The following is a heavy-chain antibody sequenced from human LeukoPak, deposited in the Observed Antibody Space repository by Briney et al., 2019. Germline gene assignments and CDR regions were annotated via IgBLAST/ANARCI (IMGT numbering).Heavy chain of an antibody. CDR1: GGSFSGYY. CDR3: ARSGNGSGSSYYFDY. Sequence: SETLSLTCAVYGGSFSGYYWSWIRQPPGKGLEWIGEINHSGSTNHNPSLKSRVTISVDTSKNQFSLKLSSVTAADTAVYYCARSGNGSGSSYYFDYWGQGTLVTVSS. J-gene: IGHJ4*02. V-gene: IGHV4-34*01. D-gene: IGHD3-10*01. CDR2: INHSGST.